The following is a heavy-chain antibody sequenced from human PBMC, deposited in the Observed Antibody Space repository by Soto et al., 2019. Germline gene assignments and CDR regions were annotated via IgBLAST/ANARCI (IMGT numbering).Heavy chain of an antibody. J-gene: IGHJ3*02. Sequence: SETLSLTCTVSGGSISSSSYYWGWIRQPPGKGLEWIGSIYYSGSTYYNPSLKSRVTISVDTSKNQFSLKLSSVTAADTAVYYCARDFWSGYYERAFDIWGQGTMVTVSS. CDR1: GGSISSSSYY. CDR2: IYYSGST. D-gene: IGHD3-3*01. CDR3: ARDFWSGYYERAFDI. V-gene: IGHV4-39*01.